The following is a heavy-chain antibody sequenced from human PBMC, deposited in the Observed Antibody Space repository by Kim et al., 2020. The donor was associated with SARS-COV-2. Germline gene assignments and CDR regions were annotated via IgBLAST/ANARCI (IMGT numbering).Heavy chain of an antibody. CDR1: GFTFDDYA. Sequence: GGSLRLSCAASGFTFDDYAMHWVRQAPGKGLEWVSGISWNSGSIGYADSVKGRFTISRDNAKNSLYLQMNSLRAEDTALYYCAKTADYYDSSGYWGYYFDYWGQGTLVTVSS. J-gene: IGHJ4*02. CDR3: AKTADYYDSSGYWGYYFDY. V-gene: IGHV3-9*01. D-gene: IGHD3-22*01. CDR2: ISWNSGSI.